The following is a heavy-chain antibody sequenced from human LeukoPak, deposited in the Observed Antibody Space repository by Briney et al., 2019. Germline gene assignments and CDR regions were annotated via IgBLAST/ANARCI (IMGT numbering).Heavy chain of an antibody. Sequence: GGSLRLSCAASGFTFSSYWMSWVRQAPGKGLEWVANIKQDGSEKYYVDSVKGRFTISRDNAKNSLYLQMNSLRAEDTAVYYCSRDSHGSGKYYYYYYMDVWGKGTTVTISS. J-gene: IGHJ6*03. CDR1: GFTFSSYW. D-gene: IGHD3-10*01. CDR3: SRDSHGSGKYYYYYYMDV. V-gene: IGHV3-7*01. CDR2: IKQDGSEK.